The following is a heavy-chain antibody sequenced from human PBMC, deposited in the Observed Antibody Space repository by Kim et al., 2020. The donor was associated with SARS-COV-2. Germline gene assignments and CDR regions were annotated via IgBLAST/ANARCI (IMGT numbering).Heavy chain of an antibody. J-gene: IGHJ5*02. V-gene: IGHV4-59*01. Sequence: SETLSLTCTVSGGSISSYYWSWIRQPPGKGLEWIGYIYYSGSTNYNPSLKSRVTISVDTSKNQFSLKLSSVTAADTAVYYCARVGEGATMWGSWFDPWGQGTLVTVSS. CDR1: GGSISSYY. CDR2: IYYSGST. D-gene: IGHD1-26*01. CDR3: ARVGEGATMWGSWFDP.